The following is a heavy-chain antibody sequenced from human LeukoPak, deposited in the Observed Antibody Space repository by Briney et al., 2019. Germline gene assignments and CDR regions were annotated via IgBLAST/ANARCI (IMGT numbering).Heavy chain of an antibody. D-gene: IGHD2-15*01. V-gene: IGHV4-39*01. CDR1: GGPISSGTYY. J-gene: IGHJ4*02. Sequence: SETLSLTCTVSGGPISSGTYYWGWIRQPPGKGLEWIGSIYYSGSTYYNPSLKSRVTISVDTSKNQFSLKLSSVTAADTAVFYCVRHDNNVFLVAQPAWGFDCWGQGTLVTVSS. CDR3: VRHDNNVFLVAQPAWGFDC. CDR2: IYYSGST.